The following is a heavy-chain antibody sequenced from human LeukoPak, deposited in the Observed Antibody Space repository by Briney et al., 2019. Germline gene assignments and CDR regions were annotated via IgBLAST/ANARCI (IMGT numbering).Heavy chain of an antibody. J-gene: IGHJ6*04. CDR3: ARAGYCSSTSCYTFYGMDV. Sequence: GGSLRLSCAASGFTFSDYYMSWIRQAPGKGLEWVSYISSSSSYTNYADSVKGRFTISRDNAKNSLYLQMNSLRAVDTAVYYCARAGYCSSTSCYTFYGMDVWGKGTTVTVSS. CDR1: GFTFSDYY. V-gene: IGHV3-11*06. D-gene: IGHD2-2*01. CDR2: ISSSSSYT.